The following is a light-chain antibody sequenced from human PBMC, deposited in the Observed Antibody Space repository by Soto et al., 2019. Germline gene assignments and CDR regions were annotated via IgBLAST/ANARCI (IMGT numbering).Light chain of an antibody. Sequence: EIVMTQSPATLSVSPGERATLSCRASQSVSSNLAWYQQKPGQAPRLLLYGASTRATGIPVRFSGSGSGTEFTLTISSLQSEDFAVYYCQQYNNWPPPLTFGGGTKVEIK. CDR1: QSVSSN. J-gene: IGKJ4*01. CDR2: GAS. V-gene: IGKV3-15*01. CDR3: QQYNNWPPPLT.